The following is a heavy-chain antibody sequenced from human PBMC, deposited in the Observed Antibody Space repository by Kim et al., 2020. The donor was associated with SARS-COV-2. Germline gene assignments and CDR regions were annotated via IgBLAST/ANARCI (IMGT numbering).Heavy chain of an antibody. CDR2: IYYIGKT. Sequence: SETLSLTCTVSGGSISSDYWCWIRQRHGQAQELIGYIYYIGKTTSNYTLNSRVPISVATSTSQYSLWLSPVTAAATAASFCAGASRGRYIVFWGQGIL. CDR1: GGSISSDY. CDR3: AGASRGRYIVF. V-gene: IGHV4-59*03. J-gene: IGHJ4*02. D-gene: IGHD3-16*02.